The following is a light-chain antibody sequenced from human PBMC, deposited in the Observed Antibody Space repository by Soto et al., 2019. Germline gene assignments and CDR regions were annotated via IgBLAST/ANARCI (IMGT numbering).Light chain of an antibody. J-gene: IGKJ3*01. CDR3: QQYGNPLFT. V-gene: IGKV3-20*01. CDR1: QSVTNNF. CDR2: GAS. Sequence: IVLTQSPGTLSLSPGERATLSCGASQSVTNNFLAWYQQKPGQAPRLLIYGASSRATGVPDRFSGSGSGTDFTLIISRLEPGDFAVYYCQQYGNPLFTFGPGTKVDIK.